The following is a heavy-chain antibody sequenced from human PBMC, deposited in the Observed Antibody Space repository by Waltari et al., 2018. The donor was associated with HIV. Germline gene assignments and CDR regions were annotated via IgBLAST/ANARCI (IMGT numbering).Heavy chain of an antibody. Sequence: EVQLVESGGGLVQPGGSRQLSCLTSGFPFGSFWMSWVRQAPGKGLWWVANINKDSSERKDVDSVKGRFTIYRDNANNSLFLYVSSLRTEDTALYYCAREVSGFPYYFNYWGQGALLTVSS. CDR3: AREVSGFPYYFNY. V-gene: IGHV3-7*03. CDR2: INKDSSER. J-gene: IGHJ4*02. CDR1: GFPFGSFW. D-gene: IGHD6-19*01.